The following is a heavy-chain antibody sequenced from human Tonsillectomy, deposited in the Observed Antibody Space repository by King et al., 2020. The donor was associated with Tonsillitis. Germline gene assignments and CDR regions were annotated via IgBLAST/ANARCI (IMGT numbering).Heavy chain of an antibody. V-gene: IGHV3-23*04. Sequence: QLVESGGGSVQPGGSLRLSCAASGFTFSNYAMNWVRQAPGKGLEWVSGVSGSGGSTYYADSVKGRFTVSRDNSKNTLFLQMNSPRAEDTAVNYCAKDLMTTVTSLNSAAIDHWGQGTLVTVSS. D-gene: IGHD4-11*01. CDR1: GFTFSNYA. CDR2: VSGSGGST. CDR3: AKDLMTTVTSLNSAAIDH. J-gene: IGHJ4*02.